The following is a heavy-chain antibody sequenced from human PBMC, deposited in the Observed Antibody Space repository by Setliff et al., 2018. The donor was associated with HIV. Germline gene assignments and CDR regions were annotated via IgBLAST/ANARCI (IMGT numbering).Heavy chain of an antibody. V-gene: IGHV3-7*01. CDR3: ARDGGEY. CDR2: IKQGGSEK. CDR1: GFTFSRYW. J-gene: IGHJ4*02. D-gene: IGHD3-16*01. Sequence: GGSLRLSCAASGFTFSRYWMSWVRQAPGKGLEWVANIKQGGSEKYYGDSVQGRFTVSRDNAENSVYLQMNSLRAEDTAVYYCARDGGEYWGQGTLVTVSS.